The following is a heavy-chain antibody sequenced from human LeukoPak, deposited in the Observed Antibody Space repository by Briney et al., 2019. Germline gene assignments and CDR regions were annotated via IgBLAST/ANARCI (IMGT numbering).Heavy chain of an antibody. V-gene: IGHV4-34*01. D-gene: IGHD6-13*01. CDR2: INHSGST. Sequence: SETLSLTCAVYGGSFSGYYWSWIRQPPGKGLEWIGEINHSGSTNYNPSLKSRVTISVDTSKNQFSLKLSSVTAADTAVYYCARQGYSSSWDAYYFDYWGQGTLVTVSS. CDR1: GGSFSGYY. CDR3: ARQGYSSSWDAYYFDY. J-gene: IGHJ4*02.